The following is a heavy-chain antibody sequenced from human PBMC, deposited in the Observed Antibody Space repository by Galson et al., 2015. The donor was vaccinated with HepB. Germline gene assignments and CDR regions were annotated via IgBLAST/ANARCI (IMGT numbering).Heavy chain of an antibody. V-gene: IGHV1-3*01. CDR3: ARDFTDYYDSSGYADDADY. D-gene: IGHD3-22*01. CDR2: INAGNGNT. Sequence: SVKVSCKASGYTFTSYAMHWVRQAPGQRLEWMGWINAGNGNTKYSQEFQGRVTITRDTSASTAYMELSSLRSEDTAVYYCARDFTDYYDSSGYADDADYWGQGTLVTVSS. J-gene: IGHJ4*02. CDR1: GYTFTSYA.